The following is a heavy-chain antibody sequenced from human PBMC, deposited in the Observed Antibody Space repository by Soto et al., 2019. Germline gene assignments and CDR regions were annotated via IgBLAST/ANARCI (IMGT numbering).Heavy chain of an antibody. CDR1: GVTFCSYG. CDR2: IWYDGSNK. V-gene: IGHV3-33*01. J-gene: IGHJ1*01. CDR3: AREALVGATTLYSQR. Sequence: GGSHRPCWAASGVTFCSYGVLWVRQAPGKGLEWVAVIWYDGSNKYYADSVKGRFTISRDNSKNTLYLQMNSLRAEDTAVYYCAREALVGATTLYSQRWGKGTLDTVSP. D-gene: IGHD1-26*01.